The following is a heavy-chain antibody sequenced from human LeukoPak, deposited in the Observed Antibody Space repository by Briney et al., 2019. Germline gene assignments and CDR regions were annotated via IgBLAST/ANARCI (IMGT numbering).Heavy chain of an antibody. V-gene: IGHV3-64D*06. J-gene: IGHJ4*02. CDR1: GFTFSSYA. CDR3: VKPGATMVRGVLDY. Sequence: PGGSLRLSCSASGFTFSSYAMHWVRQAPGKGLEYVSAISSNGGSTYYAGSVKGRFTISRDNSKNTLYLQMSSLRAEDTAVYYCVKPGATMVRGVLDYWGQGTLVTVSS. CDR2: ISSNGGST. D-gene: IGHD3-10*01.